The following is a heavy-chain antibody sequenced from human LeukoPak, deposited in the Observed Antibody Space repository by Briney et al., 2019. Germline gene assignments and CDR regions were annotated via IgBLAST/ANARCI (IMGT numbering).Heavy chain of an antibody. D-gene: IGHD2-15*01. CDR1: GYTFTSYD. J-gene: IGHJ4*02. CDR3: AREFRGYCSGGSCYGLDY. V-gene: IGHV1-8*01. Sequence: GASVKVSCKASGYTFTSYDINWVRQATGQGLEWMGWMNPNSGNTGYAQKFQGRVTMTRNTSISTAYMELSSLRSEDTAVYYCAREFRGYCSGGSCYGLDYWGQGTLVTVSS. CDR2: MNPNSGNT.